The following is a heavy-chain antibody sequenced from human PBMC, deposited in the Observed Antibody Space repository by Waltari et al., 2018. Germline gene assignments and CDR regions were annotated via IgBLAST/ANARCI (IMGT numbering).Heavy chain of an antibody. V-gene: IGHV4-59*01. CDR3: ARFYCSGGSCSPEDY. J-gene: IGHJ4*02. D-gene: IGHD2-15*01. CDR1: AGSIRSYY. CDR2: INYSGST. Sequence: QVQLQESGPGLVKPSETLSLTCTGSAGSIRSYYWSWIRQSPGKGLGWIGYINYSGSTHYHPSRPSRVTISVDTSKTQFSLMLTCVTAADTAVYYCARFYCSGGSCSPEDYWGQGTLVTVSS.